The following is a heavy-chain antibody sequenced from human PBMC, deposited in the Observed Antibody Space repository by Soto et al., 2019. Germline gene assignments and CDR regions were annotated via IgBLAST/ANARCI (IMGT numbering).Heavy chain of an antibody. CDR3: ARGGTSSGRAFDP. CDR2: IIPIFRQP. J-gene: IGHJ5*02. V-gene: IGHV1-69*06. D-gene: IGHD2-2*01. Sequence: SVKVSCKASGYTFTGYYMHWVRQAPGQGLEWMGWIIPIFRQPSYAQKFQGRVTITADKSTSTAYMELTSLRSEDTAWYYCARGGTSSGRAFDPWGQGTLVTVSS. CDR1: GYTFTGYY.